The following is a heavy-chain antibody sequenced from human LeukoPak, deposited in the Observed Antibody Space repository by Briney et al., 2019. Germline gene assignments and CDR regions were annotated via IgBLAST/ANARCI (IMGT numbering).Heavy chain of an antibody. J-gene: IGHJ4*02. V-gene: IGHV3-23*01. Sequence: PGGSLRLSCAASGFTFSSYAMSWVRQAPGKGLEWVSAISGSGGSTYYADSVKGRFTISRDNSKNTLYLQMNSLRAEDTAVYYCARDRGSGWYEGVFDYWGQGTLVTVSS. D-gene: IGHD6-19*01. CDR3: ARDRGSGWYEGVFDY. CDR1: GFTFSSYA. CDR2: ISGSGGST.